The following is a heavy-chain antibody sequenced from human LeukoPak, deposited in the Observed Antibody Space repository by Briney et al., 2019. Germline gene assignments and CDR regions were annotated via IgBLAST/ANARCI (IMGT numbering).Heavy chain of an antibody. CDR3: ARGGLWGSFDY. CDR1: GCTFSSYW. CDR2: RQQDGSEK. V-gene: IGHV3-7*01. D-gene: IGHD5-18*01. Sequence: GGSLRLSCTASGCTFSSYWMSWVRQAQGEGLERVGNRQQDGSEKYYVDSVQGRFTISRDNAKNSLYLQMNSLRAENTAVYSCARGGLWGSFDYWGQGTLVTVSS. J-gene: IGHJ4*02.